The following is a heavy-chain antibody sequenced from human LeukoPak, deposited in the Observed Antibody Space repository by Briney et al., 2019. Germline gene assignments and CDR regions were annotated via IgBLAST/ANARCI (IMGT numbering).Heavy chain of an antibody. V-gene: IGHV3-7*03. J-gene: IGHJ6*02. Sequence: GGSLRLSCAASGFTFSSYWMSWVRQAPGKGPEWVANINKDGSEKYYVDSVKGRFTISRDTAKNSLYLQMNNLRAEDTALYYCARNNDMDVWGQGTTVIVSS. D-gene: IGHD1/OR15-1a*01. CDR3: ARNNDMDV. CDR1: GFTFSSYW. CDR2: INKDGSEK.